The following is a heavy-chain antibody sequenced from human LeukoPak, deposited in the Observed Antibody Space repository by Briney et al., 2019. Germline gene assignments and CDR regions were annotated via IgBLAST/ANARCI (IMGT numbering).Heavy chain of an antibody. V-gene: IGHV1-2*02. CDR2: IQPNSGGT. CDR1: GYTFAGFY. D-gene: IGHD3-10*01. Sequence: VNVSCTASGYTFAGFYMHWVRQARGQGLEWMGWIQPNSGGTNCAQKFQGRVTMTRDTSISTAYMELSRLRSDDTAVYYCARDMVPGTYYYYYMDVWGKGTTVTVSS. CDR3: ARDMVPGTYYYYYMDV. J-gene: IGHJ6*03.